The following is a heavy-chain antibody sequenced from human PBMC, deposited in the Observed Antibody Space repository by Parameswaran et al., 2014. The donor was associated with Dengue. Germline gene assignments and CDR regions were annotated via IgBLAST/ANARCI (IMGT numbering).Heavy chain of an antibody. CDR2: INHSGST. Sequence: PGKGLEWIGEINHSGSTNYNPSLKSRVTISVDTSKNQFSLKLSSVTAADTAVYYCARGNTRDYDYWGQGTLVTVSS. J-gene: IGHJ4*02. V-gene: IGHV4-34*01. CDR3: ARGNTRDYDY.